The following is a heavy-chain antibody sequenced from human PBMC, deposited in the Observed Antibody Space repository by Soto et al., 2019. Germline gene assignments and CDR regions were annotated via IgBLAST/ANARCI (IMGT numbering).Heavy chain of an antibody. CDR2: IFYSGST. Sequence: SETLSLTCTVSGGSINNGGYYWSWIRQHPGKGLEWIGYIFYSGSTYYNPSLKSRVTISVDTSKNQFSLKLSSVTAADTAVYYCARDWPGSSWGYYYNGMDVWGQGTTVTVSS. CDR1: GGSINNGGYY. CDR3: ARDWPGSSWGYYYNGMDV. J-gene: IGHJ6*02. D-gene: IGHD3-10*01. V-gene: IGHV4-31*03.